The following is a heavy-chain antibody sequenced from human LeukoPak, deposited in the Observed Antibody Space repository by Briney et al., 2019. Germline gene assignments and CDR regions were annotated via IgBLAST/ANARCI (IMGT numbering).Heavy chain of an antibody. Sequence: PGRSLRLSCAASGFTFSSYAMSWVRQAPGKGLEWVSAISGSGGSTYYADSVKGRFTISRDNSKNTLYLQMNSLRAEDTAVYYCAKDPAYCGGDCYSGDYWGQGTLVTVSS. CDR3: AKDPAYCGGDCYSGDY. V-gene: IGHV3-23*01. CDR1: GFTFSSYA. CDR2: ISGSGGST. J-gene: IGHJ4*02. D-gene: IGHD2-21*02.